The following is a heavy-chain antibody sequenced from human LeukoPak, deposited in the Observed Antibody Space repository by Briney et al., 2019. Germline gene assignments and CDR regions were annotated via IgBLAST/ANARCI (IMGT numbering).Heavy chain of an antibody. CDR1: GFSFSSYG. CDR2: ISSTGGTT. V-gene: IGHV3-23*01. CDR3: AKNGDRGAYCSGGSCYPYYYYYMDV. D-gene: IGHD2-15*01. Sequence: GGTLRLSCAASGFSFSSYGMSWVRQAPGKGLEWVSAISSTGGTTYYGDSVKGRFTISRDNSKNTLYLQMNSLRAEDTAIYYCAKNGDRGAYCSGGSCYPYYYYYMDVWGKGTTVTISS. J-gene: IGHJ6*03.